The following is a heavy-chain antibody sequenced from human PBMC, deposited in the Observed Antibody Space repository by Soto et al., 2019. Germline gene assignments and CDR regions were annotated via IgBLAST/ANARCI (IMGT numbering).Heavy chain of an antibody. CDR1: GFTFNDYG. D-gene: IGHD6-6*01. Sequence: EVQLEESGGGLVQPGGSLRLSCAASGFTFNDYGMHWVRQAAGRGLVWVSRISSDGSNTIYADSVKGRFTISRDNAKNTVYLQMNSLRAEYTAMYYCTRGLSSSSFWGQGTLVTVSS. CDR2: ISSDGSNT. CDR3: TRGLSSSSF. V-gene: IGHV3-74*01. J-gene: IGHJ4*02.